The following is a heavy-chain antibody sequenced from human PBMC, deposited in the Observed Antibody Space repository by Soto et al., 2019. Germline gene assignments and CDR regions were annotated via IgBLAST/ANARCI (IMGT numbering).Heavy chain of an antibody. V-gene: IGHV1-3*01. CDR2: INAGNGNT. CDR3: ARMYYYDSSCYFIVYYYGMDV. CDR1: GYTFTSYA. Sequence: ASVKVSCKASGYTFTSYAMHWVRQAPGQRLEWMGWINAGNGNTKYSQKFQGRVTITRDTSASTAYMELSSLRSEDTAVYYCARMYYYDSSCYFIVYYYGMDVWGQGTTVTVSS. D-gene: IGHD3-22*01. J-gene: IGHJ6*02.